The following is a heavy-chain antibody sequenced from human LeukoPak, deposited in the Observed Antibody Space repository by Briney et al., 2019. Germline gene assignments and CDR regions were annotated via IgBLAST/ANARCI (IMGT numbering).Heavy chain of an antibody. V-gene: IGHV3-33*01. J-gene: IGHJ6*02. CDR3: ARDDGFYGMDV. D-gene: IGHD3-10*01. CDR1: GFTFRSYG. CDR2: IWYDGSKK. Sequence: PGGSLRLSCAASGFTFRSYGMHWVRQAPGKGLEWVAVIWYDGSKKYYADSVKGRFTISRDNSKNTLYVQMNSLRAEDTAVYYCARDDGFYGMDVWGQGTTVTVSS.